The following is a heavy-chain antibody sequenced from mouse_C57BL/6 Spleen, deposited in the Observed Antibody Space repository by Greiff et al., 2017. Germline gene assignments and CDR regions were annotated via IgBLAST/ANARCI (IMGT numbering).Heavy chain of an antibody. CDR3: ARRGIYGNYVWFAY. D-gene: IGHD2-1*01. Sequence: QVQLQQPGAELVKPGASVKVSCKASGYTFTSYWMHWVKQRPGQGLEWIGRIHPSDSDTNYNQKFKGKATLTVDKSSSTAYMQLNSLTSEDSAVYYCARRGIYGNYVWFAYWGQGTLVTVSA. V-gene: IGHV1-74*01. CDR2: IHPSDSDT. CDR1: GYTFTSYW. J-gene: IGHJ3*01.